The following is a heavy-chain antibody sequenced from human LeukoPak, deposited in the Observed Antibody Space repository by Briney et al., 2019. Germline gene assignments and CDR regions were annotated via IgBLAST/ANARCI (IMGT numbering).Heavy chain of an antibody. J-gene: IGHJ4*02. D-gene: IGHD1-26*01. CDR1: GYTFTGYF. CDR3: ARHSYGALDY. V-gene: IGHV1-2*02. CDR2: ISPNSGGT. Sequence: ASVKVSCKASGYTFTGYFIHWVRQAPGQGLEWMGWISPNSGGTNYAQKFQGRVTMTRDTSISTAYMELSRLRSDDTAVYYCARHSYGALDYWGQGTLVTVSS.